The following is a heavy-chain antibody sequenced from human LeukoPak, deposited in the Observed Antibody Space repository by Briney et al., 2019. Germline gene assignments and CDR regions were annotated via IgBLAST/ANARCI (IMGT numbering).Heavy chain of an antibody. CDR2: IYYSGST. Sequence: SETLSLTCTVSGGSISSRTYYWAWIRQPPGQGLEWIGNIYYSGSTYYNPSLKSRLTMSIDTSKNQFSLKLRSVTAADTAVYYCASLRVPGDFDYWGQGTLVTVSS. CDR3: ASLRVPGDFDY. V-gene: IGHV4-39*01. CDR1: GGSISSRTYY. J-gene: IGHJ4*02.